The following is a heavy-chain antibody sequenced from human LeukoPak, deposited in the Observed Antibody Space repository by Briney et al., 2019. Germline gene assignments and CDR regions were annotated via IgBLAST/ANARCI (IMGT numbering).Heavy chain of an antibody. CDR1: GFTFSSYS. CDR3: ARYDSSGYCPFDS. Sequence: GGSLRLSCAASGFTFSSYSMNWVRQAPGKGLEWVSSISSSSSYIYYADSVKGRFTISRDNAKNSLYLQMNSLRAEDTAVYYCARYDSSGYCPFDSWDQGTLVTVSS. V-gene: IGHV3-21*01. CDR2: ISSSSSYI. D-gene: IGHD3-22*01. J-gene: IGHJ4*02.